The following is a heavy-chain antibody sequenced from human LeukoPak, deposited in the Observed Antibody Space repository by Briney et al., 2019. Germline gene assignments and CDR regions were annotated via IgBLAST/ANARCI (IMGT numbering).Heavy chain of an antibody. D-gene: IGHD5-18*01. Sequence: SETLSLTCTVSGGSISSGGYYWSWIRQHPGKGLELMGYIYYSGSTYYNPSLKGRVTISVDTSKTQFSLKLSSMTAADTAVYYCARDADSYGTGLFDYWGQGTLVTVSS. CDR1: GGSISSGGYY. CDR2: IYYSGST. CDR3: ARDADSYGTGLFDY. J-gene: IGHJ4*02. V-gene: IGHV4-31*03.